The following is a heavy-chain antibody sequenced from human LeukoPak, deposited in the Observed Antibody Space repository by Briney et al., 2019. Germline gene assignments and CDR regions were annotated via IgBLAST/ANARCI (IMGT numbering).Heavy chain of an antibody. CDR2: INPNSGDT. V-gene: IGHV1-2*02. CDR1: GYTFTAYY. J-gene: IGHJ5*02. Sequence: ASVKVSCEASGYTFTAYYMHWVRQAPGQGLEWMGWINPNSGDTNYAQKFQGRVTMTRDTSISTAYMELSRLRSDDTAVYYCARGPVGAVGWFDPWGQGTLVTVSS. D-gene: IGHD1-26*01. CDR3: ARGPVGAVGWFDP.